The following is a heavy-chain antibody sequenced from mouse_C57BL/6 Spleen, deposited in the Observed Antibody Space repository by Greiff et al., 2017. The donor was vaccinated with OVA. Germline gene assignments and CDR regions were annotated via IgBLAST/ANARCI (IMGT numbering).Heavy chain of an antibody. Sequence: EVQGVESGGGLVKPGGSLKLSCAASGFTFSSYTMSWVRQTPEKRLEWVATISGGGGNTYYPDSVKGRFTISRDNAKNTLYLQMSSLRSEDTALYYCARHHYYGSSLWYFDVWGTGTTVTVSS. D-gene: IGHD1-1*01. CDR1: GFTFSSYT. CDR2: ISGGGGNT. J-gene: IGHJ1*03. V-gene: IGHV5-9*01. CDR3: ARHHYYGSSLWYFDV.